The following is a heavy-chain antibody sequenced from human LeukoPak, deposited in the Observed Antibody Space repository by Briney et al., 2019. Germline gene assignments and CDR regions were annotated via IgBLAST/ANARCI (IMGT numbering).Heavy chain of an antibody. Sequence: SVKVSCTASGGTFSSYAISWVRQAPGQGLEWMGGIIPIFGTANYAQKFQGRVTITADESTSTAYMELSSLRSEDTAVYYCAREYCSGGSCYAVFDYWGQGTLVTASS. CDR1: GGTFSSYA. V-gene: IGHV1-69*13. CDR3: AREYCSGGSCYAVFDY. D-gene: IGHD2-15*01. J-gene: IGHJ4*02. CDR2: IIPIFGTA.